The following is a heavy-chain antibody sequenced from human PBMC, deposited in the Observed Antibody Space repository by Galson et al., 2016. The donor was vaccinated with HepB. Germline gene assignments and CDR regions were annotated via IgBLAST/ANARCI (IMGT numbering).Heavy chain of an antibody. CDR1: GDSVSSDGAA. Sequence: CAISGDSVSSDGAAWNWIRQSPSRGLEWLGRTYYRSKWNNDYAVSVKSRITINRDTSKNHFSLHLNSVTPEDTALYYCARGDYGLGVPPYFDSRGQGTLVTVSS. V-gene: IGHV6-1*01. D-gene: IGHD4-17*01. CDR2: TYYRSKWNN. CDR3: ARGDYGLGVPPYFDS. J-gene: IGHJ4*02.